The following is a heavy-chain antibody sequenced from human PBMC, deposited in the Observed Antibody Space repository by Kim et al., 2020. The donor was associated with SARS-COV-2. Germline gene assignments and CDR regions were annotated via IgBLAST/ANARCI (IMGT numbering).Heavy chain of an antibody. V-gene: IGHV3-74*01. CDR2: INPDGSRT. CDR3: TVDLGGSRDY. J-gene: IGHJ4*02. CDR1: GFTFSSYW. D-gene: IGHD2-15*01. Sequence: GGSLRLSCAASGFTFSSYWMHWVRQAPGKGLVWVSRINPDGSRTDYADSVKGRFTVSRDNAKNTLYLQMNSLRAEDTAFYYCTVDLGGSRDYWGQTTLVTVSS.